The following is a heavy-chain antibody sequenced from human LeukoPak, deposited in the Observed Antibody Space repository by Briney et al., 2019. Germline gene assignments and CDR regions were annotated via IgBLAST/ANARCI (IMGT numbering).Heavy chain of an antibody. J-gene: IGHJ6*03. D-gene: IGHD2-2*01. CDR1: GFTFSSYG. CDR3: AKDQGTTHYFYYMDV. CDR2: IRPDGSDK. Sequence: GGSLRLSCVASGFTFSSYGMHWVRQAPGKGLEWVAFIRPDGSDKYYADSVKGRFTISRDNSKNTLFLQMNSLRAEDTAVYFCAKDQGTTHYFYYMDVWGKGTTVTVSS. V-gene: IGHV3-30*02.